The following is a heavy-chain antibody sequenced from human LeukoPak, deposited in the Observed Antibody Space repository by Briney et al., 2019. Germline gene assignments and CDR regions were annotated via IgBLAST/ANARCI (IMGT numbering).Heavy chain of an antibody. CDR3: AKEPTRFGDRYFDY. V-gene: IGHV3-23*01. CDR1: GFTFSIYA. D-gene: IGHD3-10*02. CDR2: IRGSGDST. Sequence: GGSLRLSCAASGFTFSIYAMSWVRQAPGKGLEWVSGIRGSGDSTYYADSVKGRFTISRDNSKNTLYLQMNSLRAEDTAVYYCAKEPTRFGDRYFDYWGQGTLVTVSS. J-gene: IGHJ4*02.